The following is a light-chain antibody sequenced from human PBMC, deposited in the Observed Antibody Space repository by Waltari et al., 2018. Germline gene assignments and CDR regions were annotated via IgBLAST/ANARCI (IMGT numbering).Light chain of an antibody. CDR2: EAS. Sequence: DIQMTQSQSSLSASVGDRVTITCQASQDINNYLNWYQQKPGKAPKLLIYEASNLETGVTSRFSGSGSGTYFTFTISSLQPEDIATFYCQQYEDLPFTFGGGTKVDIK. J-gene: IGKJ4*01. CDR1: QDINNY. CDR3: QQYEDLPFT. V-gene: IGKV1-33*01.